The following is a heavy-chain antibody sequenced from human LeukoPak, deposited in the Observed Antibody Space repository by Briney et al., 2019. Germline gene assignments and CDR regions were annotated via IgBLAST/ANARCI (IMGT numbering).Heavy chain of an antibody. CDR3: ASHPNYYDSSGYYYFDY. D-gene: IGHD3-22*01. Sequence: ASVKVSFKASVGTFSSYAISWVRQAPGQGLEWMGGIIPIFGTANYAQKFQDRLTITTDESTSTAYMGLSSLRSEDTAVYYCASHPNYYDSSGYYYFDYWGQGTLVTVSS. J-gene: IGHJ4*02. CDR1: VGTFSSYA. CDR2: IIPIFGTA. V-gene: IGHV1-69*05.